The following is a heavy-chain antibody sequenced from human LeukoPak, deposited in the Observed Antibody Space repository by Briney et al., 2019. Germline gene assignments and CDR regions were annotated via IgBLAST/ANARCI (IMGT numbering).Heavy chain of an antibody. CDR2: IYYSGST. D-gene: IGHD5-18*01. Sequence: SETLSLTCTVSGGSISSSSYYWGWIRQPPGKGLEWIGSIYYSGSTYYNPSLKSRVTISVDTSKNQFSLKLSSVTAADTAVYYCARDQQLLLDGYYYYYMDVWGKGTTVTVSS. V-gene: IGHV4-39*07. CDR3: ARDQQLLLDGYYYYYMDV. CDR1: GGSISSSSYY. J-gene: IGHJ6*03.